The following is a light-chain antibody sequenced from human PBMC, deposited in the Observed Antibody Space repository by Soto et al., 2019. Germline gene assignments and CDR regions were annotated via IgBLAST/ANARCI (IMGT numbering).Light chain of an antibody. Sequence: EHGVTQSPGTLSLSPEERATLSCRASQSVSSSYLAWYQQKPGQAPRPLIYGASSRAIGIPDRFSGSGSGTDFTLTISRLEPEDFAVYYCQQYGSSPWTFGQGTKVDIK. CDR1: QSVSSSY. J-gene: IGKJ1*01. V-gene: IGKV3-20*01. CDR2: GAS. CDR3: QQYGSSPWT.